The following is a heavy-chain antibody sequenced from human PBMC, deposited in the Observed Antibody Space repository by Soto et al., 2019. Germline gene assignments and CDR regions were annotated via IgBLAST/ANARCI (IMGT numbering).Heavy chain of an antibody. CDR1: GGTLSSNA. D-gene: IGHD3-3*01. Sequence: PVKLTCKECGGTLSSNASSWVRQAHRQGLEWMGGIIPIFGTANYAQKFQGRVTITADESTSTAYMELSSLRSEDTAVYYCARDLRRSGYEYDGFDIWGQATMV. CDR3: ARDLRRSGYEYDGFDI. CDR2: IIPIFGTA. J-gene: IGHJ3*02. V-gene: IGHV1-69*13.